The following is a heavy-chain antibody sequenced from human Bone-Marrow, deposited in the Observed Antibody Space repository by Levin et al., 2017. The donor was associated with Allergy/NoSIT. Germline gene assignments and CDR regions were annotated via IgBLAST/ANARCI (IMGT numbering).Heavy chain of an antibody. V-gene: IGHV4-38-2*02. D-gene: IGHD2-15*01. CDR3: VRPELSFTWSSPCSP. J-gene: IGHJ1*01. CDR2: VFHNGST. CDR1: GYSIGRGYF. Sequence: PGGSLRLSCTVSGYSIGRGYFWGWVRQSPGKGVAWIGNVFHNGSTYYNPSLKSRLTISLDASKNQFSLRLQSVGAADTAIYYCVRPELSFTWSSPCSPWGPGTLVIVSS.